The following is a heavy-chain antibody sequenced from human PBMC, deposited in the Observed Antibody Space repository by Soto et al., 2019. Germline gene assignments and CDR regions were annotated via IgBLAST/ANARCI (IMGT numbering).Heavy chain of an antibody. Sequence: EVQLVESGGGLVKPGGSLRLSCAASGFTFSNAWMNWVRQAPGKGLEWVGRIKSKTDGETTDYAAPVKGRFTISRDDSKNTLYLQMNSLKTEDTAVYYSTTNPFLGELSLYHFDYWGQGTLVTVSS. CDR1: GFTFSNAW. D-gene: IGHD3-16*02. J-gene: IGHJ4*02. CDR2: IKSKTDGETT. V-gene: IGHV3-15*07. CDR3: TTNPFLGELSLYHFDY.